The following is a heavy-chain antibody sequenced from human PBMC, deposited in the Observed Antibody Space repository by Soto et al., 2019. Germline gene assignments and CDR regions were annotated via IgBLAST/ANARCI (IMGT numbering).Heavy chain of an antibody. J-gene: IGHJ4*02. CDR3: AAGEASSRNLAPYYLDF. Sequence: SETLSLTCTVSGGSMRNYFWTWIRQPPGKGLEWIGYIHYSGTTSFFPSYNPSLRSRVTISEDTSKNQFSLKLLSMTTADTAVYFCAAGEASSRNLAPYYLDFWGQGTLVTVSS. CDR1: GGSMRNYF. V-gene: IGHV4-59*01. CDR2: IHYSGTT. D-gene: IGHD6-13*01.